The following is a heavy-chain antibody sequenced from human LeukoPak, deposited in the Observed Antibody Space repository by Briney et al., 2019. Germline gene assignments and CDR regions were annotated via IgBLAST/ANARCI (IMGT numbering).Heavy chain of an antibody. J-gene: IGHJ5*02. Sequence: SETLSLTCTVSGGSISSYYWSWIRQPAGKGLEWIGRTYTSGSTNYNPSLKSRVTMSVDTSKNQFSLKLSSVTAADTAVYYCARGGYCSSTSCYTHWFDPWGQGTLVTVSS. CDR2: TYTSGST. CDR3: ARGGYCSSTSCYTHWFDP. D-gene: IGHD2-2*02. CDR1: GGSISSYY. V-gene: IGHV4-4*07.